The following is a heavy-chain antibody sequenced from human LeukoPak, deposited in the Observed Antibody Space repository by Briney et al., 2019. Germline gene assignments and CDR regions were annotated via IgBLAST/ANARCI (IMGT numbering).Heavy chain of an antibody. J-gene: IGHJ3*02. CDR2: INHSGNT. CDR3: ARWGAFEI. CDR1: GGPLSGYY. D-gene: IGHD3-16*01. Sequence: TSETLSLTCAVYGGPLSGYYWSWIRQPPGEGLEWIGEINHSGNTNYNPSLKSRVTISVDTSENQISLKLTSVTAADTAVYYCARWGAFEIWGQGTMVTVSS. V-gene: IGHV4-34*01.